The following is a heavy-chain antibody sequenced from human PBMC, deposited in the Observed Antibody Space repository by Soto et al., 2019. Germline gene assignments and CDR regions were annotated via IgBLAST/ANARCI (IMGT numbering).Heavy chain of an antibody. CDR1: EFTFIGYT. CDR3: ARDRPLSSSPPYYYGMDV. D-gene: IGHD6-6*01. CDR2: ISSGGAYI. J-gene: IGHJ6*02. V-gene: IGHV3-21*01. Sequence: GGSLRLSCAASEFTFIGYTMHCVRQVPGKGLEWVSCISSGGAYILYADSVKGRFTVSRDNTKNSLYLQMNSLRADDSAVYYCARDRPLSSSPPYYYGMDVWGQGTTVTVSS.